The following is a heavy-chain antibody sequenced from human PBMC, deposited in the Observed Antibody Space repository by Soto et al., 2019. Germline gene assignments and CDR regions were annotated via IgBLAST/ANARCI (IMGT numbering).Heavy chain of an antibody. D-gene: IGHD3-22*01. CDR1: GYTFSGYY. V-gene: IGHV1-2*04. CDR2: INPNSGGT. Sequence: GASVKVSCKATGYTFSGYYIHWVRQAPGQGLEWMGWINPNSGGTNYAQKFQGWVTMTRDTSISTAYMELSLRSDDTAVYYCAREGRADYSDSSGYSNWFDPWG. CDR3: AREGRADYSDSSGYSNWFDP. J-gene: IGHJ5*02.